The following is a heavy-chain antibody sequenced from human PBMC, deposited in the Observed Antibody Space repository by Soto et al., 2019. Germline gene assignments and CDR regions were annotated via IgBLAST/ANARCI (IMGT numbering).Heavy chain of an antibody. CDR1: GDSVSSNSAA. J-gene: IGHJ5*02. V-gene: IGHV6-1*01. Sequence: SQTLSLTCAISGDSVSSNSAAWNWIRQSPSRGLEWLGRTYYRSKWYNDYAVSVKSRITINPDTSKNQFSLQLNSVTPEDTAVYYCARDFWNGSGWYGNWFDPWGQGTLVTVSS. CDR3: ARDFWNGSGWYGNWFDP. D-gene: IGHD6-19*01. CDR2: TYYRSKWYN.